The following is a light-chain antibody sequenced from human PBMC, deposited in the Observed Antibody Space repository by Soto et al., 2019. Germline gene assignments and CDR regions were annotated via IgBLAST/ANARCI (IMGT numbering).Light chain of an antibody. CDR2: DAS. Sequence: EIVLTQSPATLSLSPGERATLSCRASQSVSSYLAWYQLKPGQAPRLLIYDASNRATGIPARFSGSGSGTDFTLTISSLEPEDFAVYYCHQYGSSRTFGQGTKVDIK. J-gene: IGKJ1*01. CDR3: HQYGSSRT. CDR1: QSVSSY. V-gene: IGKV3-11*01.